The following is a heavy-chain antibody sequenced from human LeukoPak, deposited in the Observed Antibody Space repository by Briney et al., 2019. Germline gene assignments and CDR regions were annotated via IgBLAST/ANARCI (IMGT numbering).Heavy chain of an antibody. CDR1: GVSFSDYY. CDR2: VFHSGTP. J-gene: IGHJ4*02. D-gene: IGHD3-10*01. V-gene: IGHV4-34*12. Sequence: SETLSLTCAVYGVSFSDYYWTWIRQTPGKGLEWIGEVFHSGTPNYNPSLKTRVSISVDTSKNQFSLRLRSVTSADTAVYYCARARRGSSIRGPLDYWGQGALVTVSS. CDR3: ARARRGSSIRGPLDY.